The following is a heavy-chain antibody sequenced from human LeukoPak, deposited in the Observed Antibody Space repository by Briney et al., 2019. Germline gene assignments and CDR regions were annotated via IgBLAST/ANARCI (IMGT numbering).Heavy chain of an antibody. CDR3: ASVRSGGSCHDAFDY. CDR1: GYTFTGYY. Sequence: ASVKVSCKASGYTFTGYYMQWVRQAPGQGLEWMGWINPNSGGTNYAQKFQGRVTMTRDTSISTAYMELSRLTSDDTAVYYCASVRSGGSCHDAFDYWGQGTLVIVS. V-gene: IGHV1-2*02. J-gene: IGHJ4*02. D-gene: IGHD2-15*01. CDR2: INPNSGGT.